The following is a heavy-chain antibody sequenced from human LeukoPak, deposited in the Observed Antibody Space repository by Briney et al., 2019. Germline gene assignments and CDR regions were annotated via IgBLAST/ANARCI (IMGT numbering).Heavy chain of an antibody. J-gene: IGHJ4*02. V-gene: IGHV3-23*01. CDR3: AKDPGYQVVYCFDY. CDR2: ISGSSGST. Sequence: GGSLRLSCVASGFTFSSYSMSWVRQAPGKGLEWVSGISGSSGSTDYADSVKGRFTISRDNSKNTLYLQMNSLRVEDTAVYYCAKDPGYQVVYCFDYWGQGTLVTVSS. D-gene: IGHD2-2*01. CDR1: GFTFSSYS.